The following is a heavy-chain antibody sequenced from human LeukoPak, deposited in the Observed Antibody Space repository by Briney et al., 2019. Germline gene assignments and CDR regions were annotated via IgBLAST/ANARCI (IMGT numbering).Heavy chain of an antibody. CDR2: IIPILGIA. J-gene: IGHJ5*02. V-gene: IGHV1-69*04. CDR1: GGTFSSYA. CDR3: ARSNFWSGNNWFDP. D-gene: IGHD3-3*01. Sequence: ASVKVSCKASGGTFSSYAISWVRQAPGQGLEWMGRIIPILGIANYAQKFQGRVTITADKSTSTAYMGLSSLRSEDTAVYYCARSNFWSGNNWFDPWGQGTLVTVSS.